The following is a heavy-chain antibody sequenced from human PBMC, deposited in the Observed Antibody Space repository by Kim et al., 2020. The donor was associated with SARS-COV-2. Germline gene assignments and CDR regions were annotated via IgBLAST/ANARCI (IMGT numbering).Heavy chain of an antibody. Sequence: GESLQISCKGSGYSFTSYWIGWVRQMPGKGLEWMGIIYPGDSDTRYSPSFQGQVTISADKSISTAYLQWSSLKASDTAMYYCARLVASGTDYYYGMDVWGQEATVTVS. CDR3: ARLVASGTDYYYGMDV. J-gene: IGHJ6*02. V-gene: IGHV5-51*01. CDR2: IYPGDSDT. D-gene: IGHD2-15*01. CDR1: GYSFTSYW.